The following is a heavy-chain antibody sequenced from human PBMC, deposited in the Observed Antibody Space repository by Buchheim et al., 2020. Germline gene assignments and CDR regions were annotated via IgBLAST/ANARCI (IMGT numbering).Heavy chain of an antibody. CDR2: ISYDGSNK. CDR3: AKGNWGYCSGGSCYSYGMDV. Sequence: QVQLVESGGGVVQPGRSLRLSCAASGFTFSSYGMHWVRQAPGKGLEWVAVISYDGSNKYYADSVKGRFTISRDNSKNTLYLQMNSLRAEDTAVYYCAKGNWGYCSGGSCYSYGMDVWGQGTT. D-gene: IGHD2-15*01. J-gene: IGHJ6*02. CDR1: GFTFSSYG. V-gene: IGHV3-30*18.